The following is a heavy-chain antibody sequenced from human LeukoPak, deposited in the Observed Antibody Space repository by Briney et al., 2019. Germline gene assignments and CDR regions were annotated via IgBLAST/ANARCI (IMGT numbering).Heavy chain of an antibody. CDR2: ISYDGSKK. CDR1: GFTFSSYG. CDR3: AKEAVYYYFDY. V-gene: IGHV3-30*18. Sequence: PGRSLRLSCAASGFTFSSYGMHWVRQAPGKGLEWVSVISYDGSKKYYADSVKGRFTISRDNSKNTLYLQMNSLRAEDTAVYYCAKEAVYYYFDYWGQGTLVTVSS. J-gene: IGHJ4*02. D-gene: IGHD5/OR15-5a*01.